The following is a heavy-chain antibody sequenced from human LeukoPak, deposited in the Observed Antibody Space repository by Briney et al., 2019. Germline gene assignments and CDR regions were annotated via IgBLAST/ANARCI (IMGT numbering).Heavy chain of an antibody. CDR1: GFTFSSYS. CDR2: ISSSSSSI. Sequence: PGGSLRLSCAASGFTFSSYSMNWVRQAPGKGLEWVSYISSSSSSINYADSVKGRFTISRDNAKNSLYLQMSSLRAEDTAVYYCASILHSGSFYPPYWGQGTLVTVSS. D-gene: IGHD1-26*01. V-gene: IGHV3-48*04. J-gene: IGHJ4*02. CDR3: ASILHSGSFYPPY.